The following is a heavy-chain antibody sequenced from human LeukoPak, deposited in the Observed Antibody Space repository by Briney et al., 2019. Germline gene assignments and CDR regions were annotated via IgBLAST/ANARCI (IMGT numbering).Heavy chain of an antibody. V-gene: IGHV1-69*13. Sequence: SVKVSCKASGGTFSNYAISWVRQAPGQGLEWMGGIIPLFGSADYAQKFQGRVTFTADESTSTAYMELSSLRPEDTAVYYCARDLVGSAISYSSGAWDYWGQGTLVTVSS. J-gene: IGHJ4*02. CDR1: GGTFSNYA. CDR3: ARDLVGSAISYSSGAWDY. CDR2: IIPLFGSA. D-gene: IGHD3-10*01.